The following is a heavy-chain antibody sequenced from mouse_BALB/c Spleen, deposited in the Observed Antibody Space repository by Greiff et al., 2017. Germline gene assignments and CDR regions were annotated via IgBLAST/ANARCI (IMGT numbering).Heavy chain of an antibody. Sequence: VQLQQSGPELVKPGASVKISCKASGYSFTGYYMHWVKQSHVKSLEWIGRINPYNGATSYNQNFKDKASLTVDKSSSTAYMELHSLTSEDSAVYYCARGGSSGFLDYWGQGTTLTVSS. V-gene: IGHV1-31*01. J-gene: IGHJ2*01. CDR1: GYSFTGYY. D-gene: IGHD3-1*01. CDR2: INPYNGAT. CDR3: ARGGSSGFLDY.